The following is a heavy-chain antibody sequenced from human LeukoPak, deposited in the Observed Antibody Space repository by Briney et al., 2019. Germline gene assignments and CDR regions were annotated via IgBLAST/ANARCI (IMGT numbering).Heavy chain of an antibody. V-gene: IGHV3-53*01. J-gene: IGHJ4*02. CDR1: GFTVSSNY. Sequence: GGSLRLSCAASGFTVSSNYMSWVRQAPGKGLEWVSVIYSGGSTYYADSVKVRFTISKDNSKNTLYLQMNSLRAEDTAVYYCARSRYNWNTWLDYWGQGTLVTVSS. D-gene: IGHD1/OR15-1a*01. CDR2: IYSGGST. CDR3: ARSRYNWNTWLDY.